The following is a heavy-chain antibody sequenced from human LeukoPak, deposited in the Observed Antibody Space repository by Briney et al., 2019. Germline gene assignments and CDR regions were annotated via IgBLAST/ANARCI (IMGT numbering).Heavy chain of an antibody. V-gene: IGHV1-18*01. CDR2: ISAYNGNT. Sequence: ASVKVSCKASGYTFTSYGISWVRQAPGQGLEWMGWISAYNGNTNYAQKLQGRVTMTTDTSTSTAYMELRSLRSEDQAVYYCARNQTRNYYGSGSYYKTKYNWFDPWGQGTLVTVSS. D-gene: IGHD3-10*01. CDR1: GYTFTSYG. J-gene: IGHJ5*02. CDR3: ARNQTRNYYGSGSYYKTKYNWFDP.